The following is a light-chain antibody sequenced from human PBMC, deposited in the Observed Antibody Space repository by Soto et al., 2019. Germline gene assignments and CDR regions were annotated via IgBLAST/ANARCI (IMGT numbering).Light chain of an antibody. Sequence: DFQMTQSPSTLSASVGDRVTITCRASQTVSTLLAWYQQKPGKAPKLLIYKASTLESGVPSRFSGSGSGTEFTLTISSLQPDDFGTYYCQQYNNYSFTFGPGTKVEIK. J-gene: IGKJ3*01. CDR1: QTVSTL. CDR3: QQYNNYSFT. CDR2: KAS. V-gene: IGKV1-5*03.